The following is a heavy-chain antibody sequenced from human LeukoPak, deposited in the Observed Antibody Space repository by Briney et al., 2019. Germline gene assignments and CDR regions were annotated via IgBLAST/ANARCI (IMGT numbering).Heavy chain of an antibody. J-gene: IGHJ4*02. D-gene: IGHD6-13*01. CDR3: ASGAAAGTGIDY. CDR1: GGTFSSYA. V-gene: IGHV1-69*04. CDR2: IIPILGIA. Sequence: ASVKVSCKASGGTFSSYAISWVRQAPGQGLEWMGRIIPILGIANYAQKFQGRVTITADKSTSTAYMELSSLRSEDTAVYYCASGAAAGTGIDYWGQGTLVTVSS.